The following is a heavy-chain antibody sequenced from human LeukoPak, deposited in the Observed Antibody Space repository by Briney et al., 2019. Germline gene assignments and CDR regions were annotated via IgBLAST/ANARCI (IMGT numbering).Heavy chain of an antibody. D-gene: IGHD2-15*01. J-gene: IGHJ5*02. Sequence: ASVKVSCKASGYTFTGYYMHWVRQAPGQGLEWMGWINPNSGGTNYAQKFQGRVTMTRDTSISTAYMELSRLRSDDTAVYYCVRTYCSGGSCYPNWFDPWGQGTLVTVSS. CDR1: GYTFTGYY. CDR3: VRTYCSGGSCYPNWFDP. CDR2: INPNSGGT. V-gene: IGHV1-2*02.